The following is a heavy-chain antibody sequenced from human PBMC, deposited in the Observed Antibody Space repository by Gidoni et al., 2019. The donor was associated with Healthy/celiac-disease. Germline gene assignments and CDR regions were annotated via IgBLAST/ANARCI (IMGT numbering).Heavy chain of an antibody. CDR3: AKDDSSGYWGEVFDY. CDR2: ISGSGGST. Sequence: EVQLLESGGGWVQPGGSLTLSCAASGFTFSSYAMSWVRQAPGKGLEWVSAISGSGGSTYYADSVKGRFTISRDNSKNTLYLQMNSLRAEDTAVYYCAKDDSSGYWGEVFDYWGQGTLVTVSS. CDR1: GFTFSSYA. D-gene: IGHD3-22*01. V-gene: IGHV3-23*01. J-gene: IGHJ4*02.